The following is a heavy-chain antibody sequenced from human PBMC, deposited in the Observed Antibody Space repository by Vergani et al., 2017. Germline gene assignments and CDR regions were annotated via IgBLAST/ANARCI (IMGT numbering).Heavy chain of an antibody. CDR1: GFTFSSYA. Sequence: EVQLLESGGGLVQPGGSLRLSCAASGFTFSSYAMSWVRQAPGKGLEWVSVIYSGGSSTYYADSVKGRFTISRDNSKNTLYLQMNSLRAEDTAVYYCAKPDLGWLLFGYFQHWGQGTLVTVSS. J-gene: IGHJ1*01. D-gene: IGHD3-3*01. V-gene: IGHV3-23*03. CDR3: AKPDLGWLLFGYFQH. CDR2: IYSGGSST.